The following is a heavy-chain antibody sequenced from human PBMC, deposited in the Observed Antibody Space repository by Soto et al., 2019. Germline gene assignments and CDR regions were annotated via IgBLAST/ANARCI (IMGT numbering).Heavy chain of an antibody. CDR1: GFTLSAHA. CDR3: ARGWGYFDSSGFPYLYAMDV. J-gene: IGHJ6*02. Sequence: PGGSLRLSCAASGFTLSAHAMNWFRQAPGKGPEWVSTINGRGDKTFNAESVKGRFTISRDESKNTLFLQMTSLRAEDTALYYCARGWGYFDSSGFPYLYAMDVWGQGTTVTVSS. D-gene: IGHD3-22*01. CDR2: INGRGDKT. V-gene: IGHV3-23*01.